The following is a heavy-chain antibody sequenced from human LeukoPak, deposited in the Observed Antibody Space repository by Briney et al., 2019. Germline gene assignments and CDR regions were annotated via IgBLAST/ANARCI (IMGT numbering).Heavy chain of an antibody. CDR3: ARGSGYYYGSGSYWFDP. CDR1: GGSISSNY. D-gene: IGHD3-10*01. V-gene: IGHV4-59*01. J-gene: IGHJ5*02. Sequence: PSETLSLTCTVSGGSISSNYWSWIRQPPGKGLEWIGYIYNSGSTNYNPSLKSRVTISVDTSKNQFSLKLTSVTAADTAVYYCARGSGYYYGSGSYWFDPWGQGTLVIVAS. CDR2: IYNSGST.